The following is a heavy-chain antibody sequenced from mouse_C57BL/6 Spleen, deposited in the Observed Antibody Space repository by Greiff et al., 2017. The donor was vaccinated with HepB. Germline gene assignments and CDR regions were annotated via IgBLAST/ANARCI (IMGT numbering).Heavy chain of an antibody. Sequence: EVQVVESGGGLVKPGGSLKLSCAASGFTFSSYAMSWVRQTPEKRLEWVATISDGGSYTYYPDNVKGRFTISRDNAKNNLYLQMSHLKSEDTAMYYCARGMDGYYPFAYWGQGTLVTVSA. J-gene: IGHJ3*01. V-gene: IGHV5-4*01. D-gene: IGHD2-3*01. CDR2: ISDGGSYT. CDR3: ARGMDGYYPFAY. CDR1: GFTFSSYA.